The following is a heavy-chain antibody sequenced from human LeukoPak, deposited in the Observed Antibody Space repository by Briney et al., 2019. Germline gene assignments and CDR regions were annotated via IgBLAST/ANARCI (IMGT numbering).Heavy chain of an antibody. J-gene: IGHJ6*02. CDR3: ATHYGYYYYAMDV. CDR1: GFTVSNKY. D-gene: IGHD3-16*01. CDR2: INGDGTT. Sequence: GGSLRLSCAASGFTVSNKYTNWVRQAPGKGLEWVSFINGDGTTYADSVKGRFTISRDKSKNTLYLQMNSLRDEDTAVYYCATHYGYYYYAMDVWGQGTTVTVSS. V-gene: IGHV3-66*01.